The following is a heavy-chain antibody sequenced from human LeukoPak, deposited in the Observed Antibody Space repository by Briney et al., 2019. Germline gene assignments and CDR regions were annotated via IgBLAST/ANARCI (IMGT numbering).Heavy chain of an antibody. V-gene: IGHV4-39*07. J-gene: IGHJ4*02. D-gene: IGHD3-9*01. CDR3: ARRYYDILTGYYSD. CDR1: GGSVSSSNDY. CDR2: VYYTGST. Sequence: SETLSLTCTVSGGSVSSSNDYWGWIRQPPGKGLEWIGSVYYTGSTYHNPSLKSRVTMSVDTSRNQFSLKLSSVTAADTAVYYCARRYYDILTGYYSDWGQGTLVTVSS.